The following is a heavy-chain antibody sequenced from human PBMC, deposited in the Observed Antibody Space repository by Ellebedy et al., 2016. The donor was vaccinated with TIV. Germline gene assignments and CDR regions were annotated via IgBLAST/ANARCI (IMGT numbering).Heavy chain of an antibody. CDR2: IDWDGNK. D-gene: IGHD6-19*01. Sequence: TLSLTXTVSGGSISSGDYYWTWIRQPPGKALEWLARIDWDGNKVYNTSLKSRLTISRDTSKNRVVLTMTNMDPVDTGTYYCAHTNGWTIDYWGQGALVTVSS. CDR3: AHTNGWTIDY. CDR1: GGSISSGDYY. J-gene: IGHJ4*02. V-gene: IGHV2-70*12.